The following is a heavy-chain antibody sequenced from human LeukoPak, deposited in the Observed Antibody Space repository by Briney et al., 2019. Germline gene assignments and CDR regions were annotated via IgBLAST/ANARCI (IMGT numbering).Heavy chain of an antibody. CDR3: ATYRQVLLPFES. Sequence: GGSLRLSCAASGVTFDDYAMHWVRQAPGKGLEWVSSIFPSGGEIHYADSVRGRFTISRDNSKSTLSLQMNSLRAEDTAIYYCATYRQVLLPFESWGQGTLVTVSS. J-gene: IGHJ4*02. D-gene: IGHD2-8*02. CDR1: GVTFDDYA. V-gene: IGHV3-23*01. CDR2: IFPSGGEI.